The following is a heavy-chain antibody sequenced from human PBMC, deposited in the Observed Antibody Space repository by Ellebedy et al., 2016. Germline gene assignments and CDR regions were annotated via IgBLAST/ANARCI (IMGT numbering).Heavy chain of an antibody. Sequence: GGSLRLXXAASGFTFNNFVISWVRQAPGKGLEWVSSISRNGDTTYYADSVKGRFTISRHNSKNTLSLQMNSLRVGDTGLYYCAKDSPGYAGILDQWGQGTLVIVSS. D-gene: IGHD2-2*01. J-gene: IGHJ5*02. CDR2: ISRNGDTT. CDR3: AKDSPGYAGILDQ. V-gene: IGHV3-23*01. CDR1: GFTFNNFV.